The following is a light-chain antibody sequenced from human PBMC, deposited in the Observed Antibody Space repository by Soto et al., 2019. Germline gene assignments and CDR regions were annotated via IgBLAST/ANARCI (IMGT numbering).Light chain of an antibody. CDR3: HHYGRSLSYS. CDR1: HSVDSTS. V-gene: IGKV3D-20*01. Sequence: EDVLAQTPALLSSSPGERVTLSCGASHSVDSTSMAWYQHKPGLAPRLLVYGASRRATGIPDRFSGSGSGTAFTLTISRLEPGDFAVYYCHHYGRSLSYSFGQGTKVDIK. CDR2: GAS. J-gene: IGKJ2*03.